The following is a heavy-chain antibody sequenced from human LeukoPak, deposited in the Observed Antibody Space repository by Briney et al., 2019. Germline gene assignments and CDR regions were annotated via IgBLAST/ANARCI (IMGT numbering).Heavy chain of an antibody. D-gene: IGHD3-10*01. Sequence: SETLSLTCTVSGGSISSYYWSWIRQPPGKGLEWIGYIYYSGSTNYNPSLKSRVTISVDTSKNQFSLKLSSVTAADTAVYYCARGGMVRSSWFDPWGQGTLVTVSS. CDR2: IYYSGST. V-gene: IGHV4-59*12. CDR3: ARGGMVRSSWFDP. J-gene: IGHJ5*02. CDR1: GGSISSYY.